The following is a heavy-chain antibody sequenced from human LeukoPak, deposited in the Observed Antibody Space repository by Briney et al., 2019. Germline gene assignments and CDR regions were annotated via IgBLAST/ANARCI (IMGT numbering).Heavy chain of an antibody. Sequence: PGGSLRLSCAASGFTFNNYAMTWVRQAPGKGLEWVSSISPGGGSTYYADSVKGRFTISRDNSKNTLYLQMNSPRADDTAVYYCAKGEHCSSTSCYYQILDYWGQGTLVTVSS. V-gene: IGHV3-23*01. CDR3: AKGEHCSSTSCYYQILDY. D-gene: IGHD2-2*01. J-gene: IGHJ4*02. CDR1: GFTFNNYA. CDR2: ISPGGGST.